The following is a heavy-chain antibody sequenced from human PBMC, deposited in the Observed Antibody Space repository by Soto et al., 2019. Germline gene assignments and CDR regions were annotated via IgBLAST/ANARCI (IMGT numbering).Heavy chain of an antibody. J-gene: IGHJ4*02. CDR2: IIPIFGTA. CDR3: ASGEVVTGDYFDY. CDR1: GYTFTSYD. Sequence: QVQLVQSGAEVKKPGASVKVSCKASGYTFTSYDINWVRQATGQGLEWMGGIIPIFGTANYAQKFQGRVTITADKSTSTAYMELSSLRSEDTAVYYCASGEVVTGDYFDYWGQGTLVTVSS. D-gene: IGHD3-22*01. V-gene: IGHV1-69*06.